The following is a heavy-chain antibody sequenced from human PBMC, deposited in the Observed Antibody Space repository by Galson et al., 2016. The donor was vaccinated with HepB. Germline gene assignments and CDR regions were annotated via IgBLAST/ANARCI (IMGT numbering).Heavy chain of an antibody. V-gene: IGHV3-15*01. Sequence: LRLSCAASGFSFTNAWVTWVRQAPGKGLEWVAFIKTTTGGGATDYAAPVKGRFTVSRDDSKNTGYLQMTSLKTDDTAVYYCATNLVVPDTTVLDYWGQGTLVTVSS. CDR3: ATNLVVPDTTVLDY. D-gene: IGHD2/OR15-2a*01. J-gene: IGHJ4*02. CDR2: IKTTTGGGAT. CDR1: GFSFTNAW.